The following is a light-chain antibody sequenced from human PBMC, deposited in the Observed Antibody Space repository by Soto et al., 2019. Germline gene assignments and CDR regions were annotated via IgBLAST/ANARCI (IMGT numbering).Light chain of an antibody. V-gene: IGKV3-11*01. CDR1: QSINTY. CDR2: DAS. Sequence: EIVLTQSPATLSLSPGERATLSCRASQSINTYLAWYQQKPGRAPRLLIYDASNRATGVPVRFSGSGSGTDFTLTISSLEPEDFAVYYCQQRSSWLTFGGGTTVEIK. CDR3: QQRSSWLT. J-gene: IGKJ4*01.